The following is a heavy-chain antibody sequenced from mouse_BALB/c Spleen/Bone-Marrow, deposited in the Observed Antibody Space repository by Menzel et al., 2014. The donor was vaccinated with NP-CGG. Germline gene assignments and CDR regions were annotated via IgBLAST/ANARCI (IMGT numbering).Heavy chain of an antibody. V-gene: IGHV5-17*02. J-gene: IGHJ4*01. D-gene: IGHD2-2*01. CDR3: ARWGYYYAMDY. CDR2: ISSGSSNI. CDR1: GFTFSSFG. Sequence: EVMLVEPGGGLVQPGGSRKLSCAASGFTFSSFGTHWVRRAPEKGLEWVAYISSGSSNINYADTVKGRFTISRDNPKNTLFLQMTSLRSEDTAMYYCARWGYYYAMDYWGQGTSVTVAS.